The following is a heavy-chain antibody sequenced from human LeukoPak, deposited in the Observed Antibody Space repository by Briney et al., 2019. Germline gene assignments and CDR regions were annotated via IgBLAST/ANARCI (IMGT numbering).Heavy chain of an antibody. V-gene: IGHV4-59*01. CDR3: ARDYGDIPPDWYYDL. CDR1: GGSISSYY. Sequence: SETLSLTCTVSGGSISSYYWSWIRQPPGKGLEWIGYIYYSGSTTYNPSLKSRVTISVDTSKNQFSLELRSVTAADTAVYYCARDYGDIPPDWYYDLWGRGTLVTVSS. J-gene: IGHJ2*01. D-gene: IGHD4-17*01. CDR2: IYYSGST.